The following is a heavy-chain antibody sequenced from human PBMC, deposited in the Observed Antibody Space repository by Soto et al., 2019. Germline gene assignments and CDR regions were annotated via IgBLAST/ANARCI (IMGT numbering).Heavy chain of an antibody. D-gene: IGHD2-15*01. CDR3: ANLPLTPDWFDR. V-gene: IGHV1-2*06. CDR1: GYTFTGYF. Sequence: ASVKVSCKASGYTFTGYFIRWLRHAPGQGLEWMGRINPNSGATNYARKFQDRVTMTRDTSINTAYMELSSLRSDDTAIYYCANLPLTPDWFDRWGQRTLVTVSS. J-gene: IGHJ5*02. CDR2: INPNSGAT.